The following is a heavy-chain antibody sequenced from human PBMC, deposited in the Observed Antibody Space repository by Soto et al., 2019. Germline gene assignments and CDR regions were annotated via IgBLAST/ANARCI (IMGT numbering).Heavy chain of an antibody. CDR3: ARVQYCSGGSCYYDYYSGMDV. J-gene: IGHJ6*02. CDR1: GYSFTSYW. Sequence: PGESLKISCKGSGYSFTSYWIGWVRQMPGKGLEWMGIIYPGDSDTRYSPSFQGQVTISADKSISTAYLQWSSLKASDTAMYYCARVQYCSGGSCYYDYYSGMDVWGQGTTVTVSS. V-gene: IGHV5-51*01. D-gene: IGHD2-15*01. CDR2: IYPGDSDT.